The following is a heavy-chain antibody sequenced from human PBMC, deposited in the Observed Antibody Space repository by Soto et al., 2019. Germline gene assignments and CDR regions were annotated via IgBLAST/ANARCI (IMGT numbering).Heavy chain of an antibody. D-gene: IGHD6-25*01. Sequence: WDPLSLTCPVSGGSLRRYYWTWIRQSPGKGMEGICYVYYSGNTNYNPSLMSRVTISIDTSQNQCSLRLASVTAADTAFYFCGSVRPSGYVLSWGQGTLVTVSS. CDR3: GSVRPSGYVLS. CDR1: GGSLRRYY. CDR2: VYYSGNT. V-gene: IGHV4-59*01. J-gene: IGHJ5*02.